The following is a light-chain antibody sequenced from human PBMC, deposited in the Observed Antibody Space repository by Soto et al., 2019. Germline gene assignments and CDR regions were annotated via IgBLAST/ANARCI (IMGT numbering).Light chain of an antibody. V-gene: IGKV1-5*03. CDR1: QTIDSW. Sequence: DIQMTQSPSTLSASLGDRVTITCRASQTIDSWLAWYQQRPGKPPNLLIYKASTLASGVPSRFSGSGSGTEFTLTINSLEPEDSAVYFCQQYGSSSKTFGQGTKVDI. CDR2: KAS. CDR3: QQYGSSSKT. J-gene: IGKJ1*01.